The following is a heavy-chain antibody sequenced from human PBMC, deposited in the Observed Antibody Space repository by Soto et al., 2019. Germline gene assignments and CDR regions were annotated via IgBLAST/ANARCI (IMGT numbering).Heavy chain of an antibody. D-gene: IGHD6-13*01. CDR1: GFTFSSYA. V-gene: IGHV3-30-3*01. J-gene: IGHJ4*02. CDR3: ARGYDSSSSVSPFDY. CDR2: ISYDGSNK. Sequence: PGGSLRLSCAASGFTFSSYAMHWVRQAPGKGLEWVAVISYDGSNKYYADSVKGRFTISRDNSKNTLYLQMNSLRAEDTAVYYCARGYDSSSSVSPFDYWGQGTLVTVSS.